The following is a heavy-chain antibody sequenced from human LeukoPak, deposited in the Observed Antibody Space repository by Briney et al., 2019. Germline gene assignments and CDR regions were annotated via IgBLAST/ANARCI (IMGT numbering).Heavy chain of an antibody. J-gene: IGHJ4*02. V-gene: IGHV3-30*03. D-gene: IGHD5-18*01. CDR3: ARDKEVADTAMVFDY. CDR2: ISYDGSNK. Sequence: GGSLRLSCAASGFTFSSYSMNWVRQAPGKGLEWVAVISYDGSNKYYADSVKGRFTISRDNSKNTLYLQMNSLRAEDTAVYYCARDKEVADTAMVFDYWGQGTLVTVSS. CDR1: GFTFSSYS.